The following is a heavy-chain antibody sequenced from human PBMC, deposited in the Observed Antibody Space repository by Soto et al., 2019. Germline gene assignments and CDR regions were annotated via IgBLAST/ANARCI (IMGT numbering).Heavy chain of an antibody. CDR1: GYTFTSYA. J-gene: IGHJ3*02. CDR2: IIPIFTTT. V-gene: IGHV1-69*13. Sequence: SVKVSCKASGYTFTSYAMHWVRQAPGQRLEWMGRIIPIFTTTNYAQKFQGRVTMTADESTITAYLELSSLKHDDTAVYYCAREVAADGTFREDVFDIWGQGTLVTVSS. D-gene: IGHD6-13*01. CDR3: AREVAADGTFREDVFDI.